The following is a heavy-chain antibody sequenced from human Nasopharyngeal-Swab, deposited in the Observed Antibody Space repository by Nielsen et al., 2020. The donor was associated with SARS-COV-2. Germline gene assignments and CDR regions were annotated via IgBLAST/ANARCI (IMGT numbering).Heavy chain of an antibody. CDR2: IHYTGNT. J-gene: IGHJ3*01. D-gene: IGHD3-16*02. Sequence: SETLSLTCTVSGGSISSGAYFWSWIRQHPGEGLEWIGYIHYTGNTFYNPSHQSRLTISLDTSQNQFSLRLSFVTAADTAVYYCAREVIEPAVSDAFDFWGQGTMVTVSS. CDR1: GGSISSGAYF. V-gene: IGHV4-31*03. CDR3: AREVIEPAVSDAFDF.